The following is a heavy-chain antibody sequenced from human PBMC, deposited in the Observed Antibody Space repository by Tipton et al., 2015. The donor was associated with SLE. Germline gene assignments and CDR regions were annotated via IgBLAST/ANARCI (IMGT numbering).Heavy chain of an antibody. CDR2: MSYSGST. CDR3: ARGPRVGDYYYYYYMDV. D-gene: IGHD1-26*01. J-gene: IGHJ6*03. CDR1: GGSISSDDYY. Sequence: TLSLTCTVSGGSISSDDYYWTWIRQHPGKGLEWIGHMSYSGSTYYNPSLKSRITISVDTSKNRFSLKLSSVTAADTAVYYCARGPRVGDYYYYYYMDVWGKGTTVTVSS. V-gene: IGHV4-31*03.